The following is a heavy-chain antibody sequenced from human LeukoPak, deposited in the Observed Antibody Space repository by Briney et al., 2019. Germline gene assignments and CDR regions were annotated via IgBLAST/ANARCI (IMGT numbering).Heavy chain of an antibody. V-gene: IGHV4-34*01. CDR2: INHSGST. CDR1: GGSFSGYY. J-gene: IGHJ4*02. CDR3: ARSGGYSSPLGY. D-gene: IGHD6-13*01. Sequence: SETLSLTCAVYGGSFSGYYWSWIRQPPGKGLEWIGEINHSGSTNYNPSLKSRVTISVDTSKNQFSLNLSSVTAADTAVYYCARSGGYSSPLGYWGQGTLVTVSS.